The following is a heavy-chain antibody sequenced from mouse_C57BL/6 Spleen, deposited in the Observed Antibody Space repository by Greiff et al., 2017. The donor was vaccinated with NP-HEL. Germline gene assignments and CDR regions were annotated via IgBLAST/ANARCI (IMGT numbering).Heavy chain of an antibody. J-gene: IGHJ3*01. CDR2: ISDGGSYT. CDR3: AREAGFAY. V-gene: IGHV5-4*01. CDR1: GFTFSSYA. Sequence: EVQLQQSGGGLVKPGGSLKLSCAASGFTFSSYAMSWVRQTPEKRLEWVATISDGGSYTYYPDNVKGRFTISRDNAKNNLYLQMSHLKSEDTAMYYCAREAGFAYWGQGTLVTVSA.